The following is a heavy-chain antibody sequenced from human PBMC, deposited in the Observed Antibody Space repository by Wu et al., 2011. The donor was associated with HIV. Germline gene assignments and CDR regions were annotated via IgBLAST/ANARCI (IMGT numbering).Heavy chain of an antibody. Sequence: QVQLVQSGAEVKKPGASVKVSCKASGYTFTGYYMHWVRQAPGQGLEWMGWINPNSGGTNYAQKFQGRVTMTRDTSISTAYMELSRVRSDDTAVHYCAREWRPQNVAAAATCDYWGQGTLVTVSS. J-gene: IGHJ4*02. CDR2: INPNSGGT. CDR1: GYTFTGYY. CDR3: AREWRPQNVAAAATCDY. V-gene: IGHV1-2*02. D-gene: IGHD6-13*01.